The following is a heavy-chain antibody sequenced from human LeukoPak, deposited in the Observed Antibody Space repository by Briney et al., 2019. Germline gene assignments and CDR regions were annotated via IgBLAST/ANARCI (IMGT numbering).Heavy chain of an antibody. Sequence: GGSLRLSCAASGFTFDDYAMHWVRQAPGKGLEWVSGISWNSGSIGYADSVKGRFTISRDNAKNSLYLQMNSLRAEDTALYYCAKDNDSSGYYSHFDYWGQGTLVTVSS. CDR2: ISWNSGSI. CDR1: GFTFDDYA. CDR3: AKDNDSSGYYSHFDY. J-gene: IGHJ4*02. V-gene: IGHV3-9*01. D-gene: IGHD3-22*01.